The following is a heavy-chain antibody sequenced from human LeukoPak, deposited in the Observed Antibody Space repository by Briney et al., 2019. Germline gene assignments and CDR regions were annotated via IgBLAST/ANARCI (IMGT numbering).Heavy chain of an antibody. V-gene: IGHV1-3*04. J-gene: IGHJ5*02. CDR3: ARDGEYRSSVNWFDP. CDR2: INTGNGNT. D-gene: IGHD6-13*01. CDR1: GYTFTGYY. Sequence: GASVKVSCKASGYTFTGYYMHWVRQAPGQRLEWMGWINTGNGNTKYSQKFQGRVTITRDTSASTAYMDLSSLRSEDTAVYYCARDGEYRSSVNWFDPWGQGTLVTVSS.